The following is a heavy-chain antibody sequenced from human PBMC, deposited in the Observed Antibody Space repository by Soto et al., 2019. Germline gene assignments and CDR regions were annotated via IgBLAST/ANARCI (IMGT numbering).Heavy chain of an antibody. D-gene: IGHD5-12*01. CDR3: AKDHAVSSRYHYYYGLDV. CDR1: GFTFSSYA. V-gene: IGHV3-23*01. J-gene: IGHJ6*02. CDR2: ISGSGLTT. Sequence: GGSLRLSCAVSGFTFSSYAMTWVRQAPGKGLEWVSSISGSGLTTYYADSVKGRFAISRDNAKNTLYLQINSLRAEDTAVYYCAKDHAVSSRYHYYYGLDVWGPGTTVTVSS.